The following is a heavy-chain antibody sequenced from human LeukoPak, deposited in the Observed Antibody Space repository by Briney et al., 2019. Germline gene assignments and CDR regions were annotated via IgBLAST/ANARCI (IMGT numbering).Heavy chain of an antibody. Sequence: SGPTLVNPTQTLTLTCTFSGFSLSTSGVGVGWIRPPPGRALEWLALIYWNDDKRYSTSLKSRLTITKDTSKKQVVLTMTNMDPVDTGTYYCAHTYDFDTWGHGTMVTVSS. CDR1: GFSLSTSGVG. V-gene: IGHV2-5*01. CDR3: AHTYDFDT. J-gene: IGHJ3*02. D-gene: IGHD5-12*01. CDR2: IYWNDDK.